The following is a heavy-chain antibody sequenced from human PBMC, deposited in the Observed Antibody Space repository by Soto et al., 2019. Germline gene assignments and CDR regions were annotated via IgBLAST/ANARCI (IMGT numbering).Heavy chain of an antibody. V-gene: IGHV1-69*13. CDR2: IIPIFGTA. D-gene: IGHD2-2*01. CDR1: GDTFSSYA. CDR3: ASNKGPKGGIVVVPYYYGMDV. Sequence: ASVKGSCKASGDTFSSYAISWVRQAPGHGLEWMGGIIPIFGTANYAQKFQGRVTITADESTSTAYMELSSLRSEDTAVYYCASNKGPKGGIVVVPYYYGMDVWGQGTTVTVSS. J-gene: IGHJ6*02.